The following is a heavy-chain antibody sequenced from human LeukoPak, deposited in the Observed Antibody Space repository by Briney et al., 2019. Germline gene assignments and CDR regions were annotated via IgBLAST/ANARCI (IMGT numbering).Heavy chain of an antibody. J-gene: IGHJ3*02. V-gene: IGHV3-23*01. D-gene: IGHD4-17*01. CDR2: ISGSGT. CDR3: ARDPNGDYIGAFDM. Sequence: GGSLRLSCATSGFTFRSYAMIWVRQAPERGLQWAPGISGSGTYYADFAKGRFTISRDNSKNTLYLQMNSLRAEDTATYYCARDPNGDYIGAFDMWGQGTMVTVS. CDR1: GFTFRSYA.